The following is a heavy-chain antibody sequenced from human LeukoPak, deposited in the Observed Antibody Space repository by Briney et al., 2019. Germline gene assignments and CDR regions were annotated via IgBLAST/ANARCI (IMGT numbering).Heavy chain of an antibody. V-gene: IGHV3-23*01. Sequence: GGSLRLSCAASGFTFSSYAMSGVRQAPGKGLEWVSAISGSGGSTYYADSVKGRFTISRDNSKNTLYLQMNTLRAEDTAIYYCAKMDWNDHYFDFWGQGTLVTVSS. CDR2: ISGSGGST. CDR3: AKMDWNDHYFDF. D-gene: IGHD1-1*01. CDR1: GFTFSSYA. J-gene: IGHJ4*02.